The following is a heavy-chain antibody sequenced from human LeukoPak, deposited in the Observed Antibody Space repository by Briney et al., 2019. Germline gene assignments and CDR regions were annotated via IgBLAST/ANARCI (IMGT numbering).Heavy chain of an antibody. D-gene: IGHD3-9*01. Sequence: GGSLRLSCTASGFTFGDYAMSWFRQAPGKGLEWVGFIRSEAYGGTTEYAASVKGRFTISRDDSKSIAYLQMNSLKTEDTAVYYCTREDYDILTGYSYYFDYWGQETLVTVSS. V-gene: IGHV3-49*03. CDR2: IRSEAYGGTT. CDR3: TREDYDILTGYSYYFDY. CDR1: GFTFGDYA. J-gene: IGHJ4*02.